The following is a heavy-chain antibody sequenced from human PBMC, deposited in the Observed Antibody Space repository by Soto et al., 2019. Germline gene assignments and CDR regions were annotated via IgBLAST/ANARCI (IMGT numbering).Heavy chain of an antibody. V-gene: IGHV4-31*03. J-gene: IGHJ5*02. Sequence: QVQLQESGPGLVKPSQTLSLTCTVSGGSISSGGYYWSWIRQHPGKGLEWIGYIYYSGSTYYNPSLKSRVTISVDTSKNQFSLKLSSVTAADTAVYYCARGRGIVVATNNWFDPWGQGTLVTVSS. CDR3: ARGRGIVVATNNWFDP. CDR2: IYYSGST. CDR1: GGSISSGGYY. D-gene: IGHD3-22*01.